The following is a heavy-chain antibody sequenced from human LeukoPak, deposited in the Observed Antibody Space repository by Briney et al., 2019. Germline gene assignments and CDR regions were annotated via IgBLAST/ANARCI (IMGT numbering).Heavy chain of an antibody. CDR3: ATDRYSSGWYSDFDY. D-gene: IGHD6-19*01. V-gene: IGHV3-20*04. CDR2: INWNGGRS. Sequence: GGSLRLSCAASGFTFDDYGMNWVRQAPGRGLEWVSGINWNGGRSGYADSVKGRFTISRDNSKNTVYLQMNSLRAEDTAVYYCATDRYSSGWYSDFDYWGQGTLVTVSS. CDR1: GFTFDDYG. J-gene: IGHJ4*02.